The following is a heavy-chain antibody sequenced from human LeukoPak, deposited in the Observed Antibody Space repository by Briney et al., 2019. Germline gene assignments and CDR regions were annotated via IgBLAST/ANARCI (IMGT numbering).Heavy chain of an antibody. CDR1: GFTFCNFA. CDR3: AKSYDNGWYVCDY. J-gene: IGHJ4*02. V-gene: IGHV3-30*09. D-gene: IGHD6-19*01. CDR2: ISYDGSIK. Sequence: GGSLRLSCAASGFTFCNFAMNWVRQAPGKGLEWVAFISYDGSIKSYADSVKGRFAVSRDNSKNTLYLQMNSLRPEDMAFYYCAKSYDNGWYVCDYWGQGTLVTVSS.